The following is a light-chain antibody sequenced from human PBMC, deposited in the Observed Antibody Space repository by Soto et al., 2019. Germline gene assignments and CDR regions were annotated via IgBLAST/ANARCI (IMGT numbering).Light chain of an antibody. CDR2: EVS. V-gene: IGLV2-14*01. CDR3: SSYTSMTTLV. Sequence: QSALTQPASVSGPPGQSITISCTGTSSDVGGYIYVSWYRQHPGKAPKPIIYEVSNRPSGVSNRFSGSKSGNTASLTISGLQAEDEADYYCSSYTSMTTLVFGTGTKLTVL. CDR1: SSDVGGYIY. J-gene: IGLJ1*01.